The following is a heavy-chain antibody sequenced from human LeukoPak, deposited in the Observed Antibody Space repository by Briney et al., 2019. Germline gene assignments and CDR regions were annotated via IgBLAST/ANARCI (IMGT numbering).Heavy chain of an antibody. Sequence: ASVKVSCKASGYTSTSYYMHWVRQAPGQGLEWMGLINPSGGSTSYAQKFQGRVTMTRDTSTSTVYMELSSLRSEDTAVYYCARDRQRNYYDSSGPLRTFDIWGQGTMVTVSS. CDR1: GYTSTSYY. V-gene: IGHV1-46*01. D-gene: IGHD3-22*01. J-gene: IGHJ3*02. CDR3: ARDRQRNYYDSSGPLRTFDI. CDR2: INPSGGST.